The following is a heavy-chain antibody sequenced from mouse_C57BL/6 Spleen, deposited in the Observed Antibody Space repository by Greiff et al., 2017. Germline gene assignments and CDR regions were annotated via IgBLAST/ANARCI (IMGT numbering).Heavy chain of an antibody. J-gene: IGHJ4*01. CDR3: ASFGYYLYYAMDY. V-gene: IGHV5-12*01. CDR2: ISNGGGST. Sequence: EVKVVESGGGLVQPGGSLKLSCAASGFTFSDYYMYWVRQTPEKRLEWVAYISNGGGSTYYPDTVTGRFTISRDNAKNTLYLQMSRLKSEDTAMYYCASFGYYLYYAMDYWGQGTSVTVSS. CDR1: GFTFSDYY. D-gene: IGHD2-3*01.